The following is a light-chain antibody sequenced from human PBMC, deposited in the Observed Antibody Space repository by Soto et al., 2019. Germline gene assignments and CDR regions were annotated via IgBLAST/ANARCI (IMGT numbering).Light chain of an antibody. V-gene: IGKV1-5*03. CDR1: QSISSW. Sequence: DIQMTQSPSTLSASVGDRVTITCRASQSISSWLAWYQQKPGKAPKLLIYKASSLESGVPSRFSGSGSGTEFTLTISSLQPDDFATYYCQQYNSYPTFGQGTPLEIK. CDR2: KAS. CDR3: QQYNSYPT. J-gene: IGKJ5*01.